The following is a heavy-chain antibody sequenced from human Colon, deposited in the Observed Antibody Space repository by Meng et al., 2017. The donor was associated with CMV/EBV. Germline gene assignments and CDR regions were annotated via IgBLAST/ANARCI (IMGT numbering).Heavy chain of an antibody. J-gene: IGHJ4*02. CDR1: GYTFTGFY. D-gene: IGHD3-3*01. CDR3: ARDLWSGSSDYFDY. V-gene: IGHV1-2*02. CDR2: INPKSGDT. Sequence: GPLGEAGAVLNKPGASVKVSCKASGYTFTGFYIQWVRQAPGQGLEWMGWINPKSGDTIYEQKFQGRVTMTRDTSISTVYMDLNSLRSDDTAVYFCARDLWSGSSDYFDYWGQGTLVTVSS.